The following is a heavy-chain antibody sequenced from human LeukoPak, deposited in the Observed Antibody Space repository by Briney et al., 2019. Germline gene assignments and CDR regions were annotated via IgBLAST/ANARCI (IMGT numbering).Heavy chain of an antibody. CDR3: ARRKRGRDGPNGSFYYFDY. D-gene: IGHD5-24*01. CDR2: INHSGST. V-gene: IGHV4-34*01. J-gene: IGHJ4*02. Sequence: SETLSLTCAVYGGSFSGYYWSWIRQPPGKGLEWIGEINHSGSTNYNPSLKSRVTISVDTSKNQCSLKRRSVTAEDTAVYYCARRKRGRDGPNGSFYYFDYWVQGTLVTVSS. CDR1: GGSFSGYY.